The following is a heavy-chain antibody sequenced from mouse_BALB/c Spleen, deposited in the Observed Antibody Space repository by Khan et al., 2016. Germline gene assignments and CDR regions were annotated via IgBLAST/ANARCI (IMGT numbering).Heavy chain of an antibody. CDR1: GFTFSSFG. Sequence: EVQLVESGGGLVQPGGSRKLSCAASGFTFSSFGMHWVRQAPEKGLEWVAYISSGSSTTYYADTVKGRFTISSDNPKHTLFLQMTSRRSEDEAMYYCAGKESYYKYDGFDYWGQGTTLTVSS. CDR2: ISSGSSTT. J-gene: IGHJ2*01. D-gene: IGHD2-12*01. CDR3: AGKESYYKYDGFDY. V-gene: IGHV5-17*02.